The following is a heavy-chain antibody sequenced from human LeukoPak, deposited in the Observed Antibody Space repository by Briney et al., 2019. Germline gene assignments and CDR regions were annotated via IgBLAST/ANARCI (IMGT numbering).Heavy chain of an antibody. CDR2: IKQDGSEK. CDR3: ASEGSDN. V-gene: IGHV3-7*01. J-gene: IGHJ4*02. Sequence: GGSLRLSCAASGFTFSSHWMSWVRQAPGKGLEWVANIKQDGSEKYYVDSVKGRFTISRDNAKNSLYLQMNSLRAEDTAVYYCASEGSDNWGQGTPVTVSS. CDR1: GFTFSSHW. D-gene: IGHD2-15*01.